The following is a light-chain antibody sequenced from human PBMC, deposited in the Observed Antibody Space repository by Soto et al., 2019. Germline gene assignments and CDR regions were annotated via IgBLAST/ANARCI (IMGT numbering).Light chain of an antibody. CDR3: QQDNNWAYT. CDR1: QHVSSN. V-gene: IGKV3-15*01. J-gene: IGKJ2*01. Sequence: EIVMTQSPATLSVSPGGSATLSCRASQHVSSNFAWYRQKPGQAPTLLIYRASTRATGIPARFSGSGSGTEFTLTSSSLQSEGFAVYYCQQDNNWAYTFGQGTKLEIK. CDR2: RAS.